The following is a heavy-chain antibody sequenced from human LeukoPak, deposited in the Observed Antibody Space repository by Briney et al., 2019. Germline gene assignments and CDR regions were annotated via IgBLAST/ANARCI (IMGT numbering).Heavy chain of an antibody. CDR2: ISSSSSYI. J-gene: IGHJ6*02. V-gene: IGHV3-21*01. CDR1: GFTFSSYS. D-gene: IGHD4-23*01. Sequence: PGGSLRLSCAASGFTFSSYSMNWVRQAPGKGLEWVSSISSSSSYIYYADSVKGRFTISRDNAKNSLYLQMNSLRAEDTAVYYCARDDYGGNSDLYYYYGMDVWGQGTTVTVSS. CDR3: ARDDYGGNSDLYYYYGMDV.